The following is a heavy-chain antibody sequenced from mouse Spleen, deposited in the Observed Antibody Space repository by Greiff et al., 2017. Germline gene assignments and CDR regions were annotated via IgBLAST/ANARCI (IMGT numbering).Heavy chain of an antibody. V-gene: IGHV5-16*01. D-gene: IGHD2-10*01. CDR1: GFTFSDYY. CDR2: INYDGSST. CDR3: ARGDSYYGNYGFAY. Sequence: EVMLVESEGGLVQPGSSMKLSCTASGFTFSDYYMAWVRQVPEKGLEWVANINYDGSSTYYLDSLKSRFIISRDNAKNILYLQMSSLKSEDTATYYCARGDSYYGNYGFAYWGQGTLVTVSA. J-gene: IGHJ3*01.